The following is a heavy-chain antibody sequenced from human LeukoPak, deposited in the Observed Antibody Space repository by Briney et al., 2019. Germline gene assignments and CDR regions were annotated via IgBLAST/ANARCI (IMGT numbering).Heavy chain of an antibody. J-gene: IGHJ6*03. V-gene: IGHV3-20*04. D-gene: IGHD6-13*01. CDR3: ASQAGRGYYYYMDV. CDR2: INWNGGST. Sequence: GGSLRLSCAASGFTFDDYGMSWVRHAPGKGLEWVSGINWNGGSTGYADSVKGRFTISRDNAKNSLYLQMNSLRAEDTALYYCASQAGRGYYYYMDVWGKGTTVTVSS. CDR1: GFTFDDYG.